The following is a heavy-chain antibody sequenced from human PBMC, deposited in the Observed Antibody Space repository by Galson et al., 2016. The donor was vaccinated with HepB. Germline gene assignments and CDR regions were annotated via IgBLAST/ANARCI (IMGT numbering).Heavy chain of an antibody. CDR1: GFTFSSYA. D-gene: IGHD3-10*01. V-gene: IGHV3-23*01. Sequence: SLRLSCAASGFTFSSYAMSWVRQAPGKGLEWVSGISGSGDSTYYADSVKGRFTISRDNSKNTLYLQVNSLRGEDTAVYYCAREDEQEIRGHYYYNGMDVWGQGTTVIVSS. J-gene: IGHJ6*02. CDR2: ISGSGDST. CDR3: AREDEQEIRGHYYYNGMDV.